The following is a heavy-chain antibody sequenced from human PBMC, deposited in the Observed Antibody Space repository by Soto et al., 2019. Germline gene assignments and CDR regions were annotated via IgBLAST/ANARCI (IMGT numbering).Heavy chain of an antibody. J-gene: IGHJ4*02. Sequence: QVQLVESGGGVVQPGRSLRLSCAASGFTFSSYAMHWVRQAPGKGLEWVAVISYDGSDKYYADSVKGRFTISRDNSKNTLNLQMNSLRADDTAVYYCAKALGELSHESYDYWGQGTPITVSS. CDR2: ISYDGSDK. CDR1: GFTFSSYA. D-gene: IGHD3-16*02. CDR3: AKALGELSHESYDY. V-gene: IGHV3-30*18.